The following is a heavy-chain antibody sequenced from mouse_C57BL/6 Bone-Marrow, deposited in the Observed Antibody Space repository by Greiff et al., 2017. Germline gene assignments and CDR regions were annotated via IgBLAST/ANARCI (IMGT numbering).Heavy chain of an antibody. CDR2: IYPGSGST. D-gene: IGHD2-4*01. CDR1: GYTFTSYW. V-gene: IGHV1-55*01. J-gene: IGHJ4*01. CDR3: ARSDYDLYYYAMDY. Sequence: QVHVKQPGAELVKPGASVKMSCKASGYTFTSYWITWVKQRPGQGLEWIGDIYPGSGSTNYNEKFKSKATLTVDTSSSTAYMQLSSLKSEDSAVYYCARSDYDLYYYAMDYWGQGTSVTVSS.